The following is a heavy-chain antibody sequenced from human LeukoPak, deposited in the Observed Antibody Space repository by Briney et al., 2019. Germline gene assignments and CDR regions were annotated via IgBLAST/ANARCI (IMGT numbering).Heavy chain of an antibody. J-gene: IGHJ4*02. D-gene: IGHD1-26*01. CDR3: AREYRRGRIDY. CDR2: VFHSGNT. Sequence: PSETLSLTCTVSGYSISSTYYWGWIRQPPGKGLEWVGSVFHSGNTYYNPSLKSRLTISADTSKNQFSLTLTSVTAADTAVYYCAREYRRGRIDYWGQGTLVTVSS. CDR1: GYSISSTYY. V-gene: IGHV4-38-2*02.